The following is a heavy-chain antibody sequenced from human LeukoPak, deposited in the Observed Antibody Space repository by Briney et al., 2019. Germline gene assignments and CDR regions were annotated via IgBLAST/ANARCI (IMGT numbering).Heavy chain of an antibody. CDR1: GYSISSGYY. Sequence: AETLSLTCTVSGYSISSGYYWGWIRQPPGKGLEWIGSIYHGGSTYYNPSLKSRVTISVDTSKNQFSLKLSSVTAADTAVYYCARLVVAATNTFDPWGQGTLVTVSS. CDR3: ARLVVAATNTFDP. D-gene: IGHD2-15*01. J-gene: IGHJ5*02. CDR2: IYHGGST. V-gene: IGHV4-38-2*02.